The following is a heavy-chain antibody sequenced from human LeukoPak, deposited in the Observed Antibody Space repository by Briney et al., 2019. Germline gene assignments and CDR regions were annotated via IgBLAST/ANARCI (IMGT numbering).Heavy chain of an antibody. CDR2: ISYDGSNK. CDR1: GFTFSSYA. CDR3: AREAMATGLFDY. V-gene: IGHV3-30-3*01. D-gene: IGHD5-24*01. Sequence: GGSLRLSCAASGFTFSSYAMHWVRQAPGKGLEWVAVISYDGSNKYYADSVKGRFTISRDNSKNTLYLQMNSLRAEDTAVYYCAREAMATGLFDYWGQGTLVTVSS. J-gene: IGHJ4*02.